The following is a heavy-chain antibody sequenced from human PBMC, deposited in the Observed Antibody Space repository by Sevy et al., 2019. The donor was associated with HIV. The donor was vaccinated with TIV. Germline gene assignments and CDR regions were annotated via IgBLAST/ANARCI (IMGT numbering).Heavy chain of an antibody. V-gene: IGHV3-11*06. J-gene: IGHJ4*02. CDR1: GFTFSDYY. CDR3: AKDSRVYSSSHFDY. CDR2: ISIGSTYI. Sequence: GGSLRLSCAASGFTFSDYYMTWIRQAPGKGLEWVSYISIGSTYINYADSVKGRFTISRDNAKNSLYLQMNSLRAEDTAVYYCAKDSRVYSSSHFDYWGQGTLVTVSS. D-gene: IGHD6-13*01.